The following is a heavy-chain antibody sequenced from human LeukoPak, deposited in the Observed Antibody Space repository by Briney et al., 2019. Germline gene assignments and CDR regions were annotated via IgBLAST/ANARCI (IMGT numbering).Heavy chain of an antibody. CDR2: SDPEDGET. CDR3: ATGIEYDTYYFDY. D-gene: IGHD6-6*01. J-gene: IGHJ4*02. Sequence: ASVKVSCKVSGYTLTELSVHWVRQAPGKGLEWMGGSDPEDGETMYAQRFQGRVMMTDDTSTDTAYMELSSLRSEDTAVYYCATGIEYDTYYFDYWGQETLVTVSP. V-gene: IGHV1-24*01. CDR1: GYTLTELS.